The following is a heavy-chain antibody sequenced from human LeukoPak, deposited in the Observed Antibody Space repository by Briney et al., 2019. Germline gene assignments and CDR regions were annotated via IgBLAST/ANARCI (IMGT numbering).Heavy chain of an antibody. CDR2: FDPEDDER. J-gene: IGHJ4*02. CDR1: GHTLNDLS. Sequence: GASVTVSCKAFGHTLNDLSIHWVRQAPGKGLEWLGGFDPEDDERMYAPKFQGRVTVTEDNSIDTAYMELTSLSSDDTGVYYCSTETAGNYWGQGTLVTVSS. CDR3: STETAGNY. V-gene: IGHV1-24*01.